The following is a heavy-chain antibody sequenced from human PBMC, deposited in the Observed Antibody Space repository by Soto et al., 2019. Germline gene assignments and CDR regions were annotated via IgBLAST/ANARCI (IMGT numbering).Heavy chain of an antibody. CDR2: INHSGST. V-gene: IGHV4-34*01. J-gene: IGHJ5*01. Sequence: SETLSLTCDVYGGSFSRDYWNWIRQPPGKGREWLGEINHSGSTNYNPSLESRVTISLDTSKTQFSLKLTSVTAADTAVYYCARGEGRLVGTWFDPWGQGTLVTVS. D-gene: IGHD5-12*01. CDR1: GGSFSRDY. CDR3: ARGEGRLVGTWFDP.